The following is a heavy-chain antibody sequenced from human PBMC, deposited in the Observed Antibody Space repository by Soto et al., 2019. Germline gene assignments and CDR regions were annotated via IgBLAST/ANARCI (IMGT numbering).Heavy chain of an antibody. CDR1: GFTFSSYW. CDR3: ASTLYSGSYSNAFDI. Sequence: GGSLRLSCAASGFTFSSYWMSWVRQAPGKGLEWVANIKRDGSEKYYVDSVKGRFTISRDNAKNSLYLQMNSLRAEDTAVYYCASTLYSGSYSNAFDIWGQGTMVTVSS. J-gene: IGHJ3*02. D-gene: IGHD1-26*01. CDR2: IKRDGSEK. V-gene: IGHV3-7*01.